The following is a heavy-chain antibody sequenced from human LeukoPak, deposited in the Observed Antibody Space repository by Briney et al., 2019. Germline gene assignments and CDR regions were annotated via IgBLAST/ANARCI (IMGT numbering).Heavy chain of an antibody. Sequence: ASLKVSCKASAYTFTGYYMHWMRQAPGQGLEWMGRINPNSGDTNYAQKFQGRVTMTRDTSISTAYMELSRLRSDDTAVYYCAREPNYYDSIMVDYWGQGTLVTVSS. CDR2: INPNSGDT. CDR3: AREPNYYDSIMVDY. J-gene: IGHJ4*02. CDR1: AYTFTGYY. V-gene: IGHV1-2*06. D-gene: IGHD3-22*01.